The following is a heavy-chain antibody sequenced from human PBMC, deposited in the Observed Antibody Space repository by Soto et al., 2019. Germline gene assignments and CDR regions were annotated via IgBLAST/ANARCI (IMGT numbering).Heavy chain of an antibody. CDR1: GYSFTSYW. Sequence: PGESLKISCKGSGYSFTSYWIGWVRQMPGKGLEWMGIIYPGDSDTRYSPSFQGQVTISADKSISTAYLQWSSLKASDTAMYYCARHGYSSHGSGSYASLYHYYYYMDVWGKGTTVTVSS. CDR3: ARHGYSSHGSGSYASLYHYYYYMDV. CDR2: IYPGDSDT. J-gene: IGHJ6*03. D-gene: IGHD3-10*01. V-gene: IGHV5-51*01.